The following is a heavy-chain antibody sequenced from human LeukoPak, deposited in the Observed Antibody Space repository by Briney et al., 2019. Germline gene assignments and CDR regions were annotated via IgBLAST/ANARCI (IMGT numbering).Heavy chain of an antibody. CDR2: ISNDGSNK. CDR1: GFTFSSYG. CDR3: ARSSNWNYYDFYYYGMDV. Sequence: GGSLRLSCAASGFTFSSYGMHWVRQAPGKGLEWVAVISNDGSNKHYGDSVKGRFTISRDNSKNTLYLQMNSLRAEDTAVYYCARSSNWNYYDFYYYGMDVWGQGTTVTVSS. V-gene: IGHV3-30*03. D-gene: IGHD1-7*01. J-gene: IGHJ6*02.